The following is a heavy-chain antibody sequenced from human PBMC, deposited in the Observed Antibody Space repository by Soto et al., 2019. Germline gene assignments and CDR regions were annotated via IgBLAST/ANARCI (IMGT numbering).Heavy chain of an antibody. CDR3: SRKLRYNWYFDL. Sequence: QVQLVQSGAEVKKPGSSVKVSCKASGGTFSSYAISWVRQAPGQGLEWMGGIIPIFGTANYAQKFQGRVTITADESTSTAYRELSSLRSEDTAVYYCSRKLRYNWYFDLWGRGTLVTVSS. V-gene: IGHV1-69*01. D-gene: IGHD4-17*01. CDR1: GGTFSSYA. CDR2: IIPIFGTA. J-gene: IGHJ2*01.